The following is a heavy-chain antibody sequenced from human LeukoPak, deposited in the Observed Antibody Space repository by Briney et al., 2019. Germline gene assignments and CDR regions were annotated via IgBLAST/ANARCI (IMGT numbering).Heavy chain of an antibody. V-gene: IGHV1-2*02. CDR3: ARAGGRKHFDWSFDY. CDR2: INPNSGGT. CDR1: GYTFTGYY. Sequence: ASAKVSCKASGYTFTGYYMHWVRQAPGQGLEWMGWINPNSGGTNYAQKSQGRVTMTRDTSISTAYMELSRLRSDDTAVYYCARAGGRKHFDWSFDYWGQGTLVTVSS. J-gene: IGHJ4*02. D-gene: IGHD3-9*01.